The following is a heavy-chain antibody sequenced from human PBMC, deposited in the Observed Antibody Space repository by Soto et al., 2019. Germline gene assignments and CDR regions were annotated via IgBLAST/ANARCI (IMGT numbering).Heavy chain of an antibody. D-gene: IGHD3-10*01. V-gene: IGHV1-18*04. CDR2: ISAYNGNT. CDR3: ARALSITPLIHAFDI. Sequence: ASVKVSCKXSGYTFTSYGISWVRQAPGQGLEWMGWISAYNGNTNYAQKLQGRVTMTTDTSTSTAYMELRSLRSDDTAVYYRARALSITPLIHAFDIWGQGTMVTVSS. J-gene: IGHJ3*02. CDR1: GYTFTSYG.